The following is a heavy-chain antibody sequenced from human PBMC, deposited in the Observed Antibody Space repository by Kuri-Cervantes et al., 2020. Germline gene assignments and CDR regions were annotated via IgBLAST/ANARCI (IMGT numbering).Heavy chain of an antibody. CDR3: ARAGYYYGSGSYYIDY. V-gene: IGHV3-66*02. CDR2: IYSGGST. D-gene: IGHD3-10*01. CDR1: GFTVSSSY. J-gene: IGHJ4*02. Sequence: GESLKISCAASGFTVSSSYMSWVRQAPGKGLEWVSVIYSGGSTYYADSVKGRFTISRDNSKNTLYLQMNSLRAEDTAVYYCARAGYYYGSGSYYIDYWGQGTLVTVSS.